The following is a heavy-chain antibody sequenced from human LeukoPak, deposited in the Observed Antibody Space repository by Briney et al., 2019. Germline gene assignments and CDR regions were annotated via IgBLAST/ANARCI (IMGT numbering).Heavy chain of an antibody. CDR2: IYTGGST. D-gene: IGHD3-16*01. Sequence: PGGSLRLSCAVSGFTVSSNYMNWVRQAPGKGLECVSVIYTGGSTYYADSVKGRFTISRDKSKNTLYLQMNSLRPEDTAVYYCAREADYGAHFDYWGQGTLVTVSS. CDR3: AREADYGAHFDY. J-gene: IGHJ4*02. V-gene: IGHV3-66*01. CDR1: GFTVSSNY.